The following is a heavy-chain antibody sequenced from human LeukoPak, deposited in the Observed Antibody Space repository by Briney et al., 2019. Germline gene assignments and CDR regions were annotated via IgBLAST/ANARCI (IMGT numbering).Heavy chain of an antibody. J-gene: IGHJ4*02. V-gene: IGHV4-39*07. D-gene: IGHD3-22*01. CDR2: IYYSGST. CDR1: GGSISSSSYY. Sequence: SETLSLTCTVSGGSISSSSYYWGWIRQPPGKGLEWIGSIYYSGSTHYNPSLKSRVTISVDTSKNQFSLKLSSVTAADTAVYYCARGGYVYDSSGYYPYFDYWGQGTLVTVSS. CDR3: ARGGYVYDSSGYYPYFDY.